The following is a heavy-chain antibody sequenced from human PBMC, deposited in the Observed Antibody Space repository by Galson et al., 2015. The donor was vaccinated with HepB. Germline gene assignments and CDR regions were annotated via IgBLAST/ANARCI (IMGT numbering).Heavy chain of an antibody. V-gene: IGHV3-7*03. D-gene: IGHD2-15*01. CDR3: ARRSMVVAATLLWWWFDP. Sequence: SLRLSCAASGFTFSSYWMSWVRQAPGKGLEWVANIKQDGSEKYYVDSVKGRFTISRDNAKNSLYLQMNSLRAEDTAVYYCARRSMVVAATLLWWWFDPWGQGTLVTVSS. CDR2: IKQDGSEK. CDR1: GFTFSSYW. J-gene: IGHJ5*02.